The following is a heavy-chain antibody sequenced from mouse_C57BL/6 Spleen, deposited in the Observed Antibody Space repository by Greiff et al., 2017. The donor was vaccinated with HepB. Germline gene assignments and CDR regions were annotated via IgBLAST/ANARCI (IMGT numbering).Heavy chain of an antibody. Sequence: VQLQQSGAELARPGASVKLSCKASGYTFTSYGISWVKQRTGQGLEWIGEIYPRSGNTYYNEKFKGKATLTADKSSSTAYMELRSLTSEDSAVYFCARGDSNSPGFAYWGHGTLVTVSA. D-gene: IGHD2-5*01. CDR1: GYTFTSYG. J-gene: IGHJ3*01. V-gene: IGHV1-81*01. CDR3: ARGDSNSPGFAY. CDR2: IYPRSGNT.